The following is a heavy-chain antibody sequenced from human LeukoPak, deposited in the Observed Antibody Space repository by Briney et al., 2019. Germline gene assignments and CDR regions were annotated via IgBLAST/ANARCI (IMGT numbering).Heavy chain of an antibody. D-gene: IGHD2-2*01. CDR2: IYYSGST. J-gene: IGHJ6*03. Sequence: SETLSLTCTVSGGSISSYYWSWIRQPPGKGLEWIGYIYYSGSTNYNPSLKSRVTISVDTSKNQFSLKLNSVTAADTAVYYCAGGSGSRLYCSSTSCYAGVTRNYYYYYMDVWGKGTTVTVSS. CDR1: GGSISSYY. CDR3: AGGSGSRLYCSSTSCYAGVTRNYYYYYMDV. V-gene: IGHV4-59*01.